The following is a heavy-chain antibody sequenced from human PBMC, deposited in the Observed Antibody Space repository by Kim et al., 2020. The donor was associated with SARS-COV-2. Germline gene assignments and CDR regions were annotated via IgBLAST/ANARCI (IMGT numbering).Heavy chain of an antibody. D-gene: IGHD3-10*01. CDR1: GFTFSSYA. CDR2: ISYDGSNK. Sequence: GGSLRLSCAASGFTFSSYAMHWVRQAPGKGLEWVAVISYDGSNKYYADSVKGRFTISRDNSKNTLYLQMNSLRAEDTAVYYCARGNRVVRGVIPKSPFDYWGQGTLVTVSS. J-gene: IGHJ4*02. CDR3: ARGNRVVRGVIPKSPFDY. V-gene: IGHV3-30*04.